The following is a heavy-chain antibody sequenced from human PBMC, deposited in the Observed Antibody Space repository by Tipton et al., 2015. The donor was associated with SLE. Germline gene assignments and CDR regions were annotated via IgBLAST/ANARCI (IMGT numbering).Heavy chain of an antibody. CDR3: AKDRTLRFLEWSGAFDI. D-gene: IGHD3-3*01. J-gene: IGHJ3*02. Sequence: LSLTCAASGFTFSSYAMSWVRQAPGKGLEWVSAISGSGGSTYYADSVKGRFTISRDNSKNTLYLQMNSLRAEDTAVYYCAKDRTLRFLEWSGAFDIWGQGTMVTVSS. CDR2: ISGSGGST. CDR1: GFTFSSYA. V-gene: IGHV3-23*01.